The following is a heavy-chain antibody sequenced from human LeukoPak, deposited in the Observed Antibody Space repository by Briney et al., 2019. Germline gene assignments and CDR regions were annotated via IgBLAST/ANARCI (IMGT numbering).Heavy chain of an antibody. J-gene: IGHJ5*02. Sequence: SETLSLTCTVSGGSISSSSYYWGWIRQPPGKGLEWIGSIYYSGSTYYNPSLKSRVTISVDTSKNHFSLKLSSVTAADTAVYYCARQGPIVVVENWFDPWGQGTLVTVSS. V-gene: IGHV4-39*01. CDR1: GGSISSSSYY. D-gene: IGHD3-22*01. CDR3: ARQGPIVVVENWFDP. CDR2: IYYSGST.